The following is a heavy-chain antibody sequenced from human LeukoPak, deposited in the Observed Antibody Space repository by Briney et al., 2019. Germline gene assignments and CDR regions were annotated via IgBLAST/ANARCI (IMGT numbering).Heavy chain of an antibody. Sequence: PGGSLRLSCAASGFTFSNYWMHWVSQGPGKGLVWVSRISGSGDNTYYADSVKGRFTISRDNSKNTLYLQMNSLRAEDTAVYYCAKEAEGYCSSTSCYGWGQGTLVTVSS. V-gene: IGHV3-23*01. CDR1: GFTFSNYW. J-gene: IGHJ4*02. CDR3: AKEAEGYCSSTSCYG. D-gene: IGHD2-2*01. CDR2: ISGSGDNT.